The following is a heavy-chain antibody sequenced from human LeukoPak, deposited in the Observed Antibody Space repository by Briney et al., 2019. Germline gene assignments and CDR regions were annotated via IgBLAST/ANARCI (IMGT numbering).Heavy chain of an antibody. CDR2: IIPIFGTA. CDR3: ARVPYPTYYDILTGTHNAEYYFDY. CDR1: GGTFISYA. Sequence: ASVKVSCKASGGTFISYAISWVRQAPGQGLEWMGGIIPIFGTANYAQKFQGRVTITADESTSTAYMELSSLRSEDTAVYYCARVPYPTYYDILTGTHNAEYYFDYWGQGTLVTVSS. J-gene: IGHJ4*02. D-gene: IGHD3-9*01. V-gene: IGHV1-69*13.